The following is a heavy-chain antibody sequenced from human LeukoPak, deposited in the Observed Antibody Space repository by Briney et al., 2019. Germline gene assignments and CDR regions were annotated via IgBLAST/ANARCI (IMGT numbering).Heavy chain of an antibody. CDR1: GFTFSSYD. CDR3: ARAGIAVAGTLVYYFDY. CDR2: IGTAGDT. V-gene: IGHV3-13*01. D-gene: IGHD6-19*01. J-gene: IGHJ4*02. Sequence: GGSLRLSCAASGFTFSSYDMHWVRHATGKGLEWVSAIGTAGDTYYPGSLKGRFTISRENAKHSLYLQMNSLRAGDTAVCYCARAGIAVAGTLVYYFDYWGQGTLVTVSS.